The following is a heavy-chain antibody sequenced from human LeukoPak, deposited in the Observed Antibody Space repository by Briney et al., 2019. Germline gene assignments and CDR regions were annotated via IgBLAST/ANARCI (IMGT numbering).Heavy chain of an antibody. CDR3: ARDEQNYYDSSGYYPNWFDP. CDR1: GYTFTSYG. CDR2: ISAYNGNT. D-gene: IGHD3-22*01. J-gene: IGHJ5*02. Sequence: GASVKVSCKASGYTFTSYGISWVRQAPGQGLEWMGWISAYNGNTNYAQKLQGRVTMTTDTSTSTAYMELRSLRSDDTAVYYCARDEQNYYDSSGYYPNWFDPWGQGTLVTVSS. V-gene: IGHV1-18*01.